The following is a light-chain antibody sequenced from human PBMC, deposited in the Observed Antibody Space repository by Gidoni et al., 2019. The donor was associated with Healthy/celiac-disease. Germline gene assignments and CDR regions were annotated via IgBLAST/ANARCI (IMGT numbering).Light chain of an antibody. CDR2: GNS. J-gene: IGLJ2*01. Sequence: TGSSSTIAAGYDVHWYQQHPGTAPKLLIYGNSNRPSGVTDRFSGSKSGTSASLPLTRLRAEDEADYYCQSYDRGLSGFYVVFGGGTKLTVL. CDR1: SSTIAAGYD. V-gene: IGLV1-40*01. CDR3: QSYDRGLSGFYVV.